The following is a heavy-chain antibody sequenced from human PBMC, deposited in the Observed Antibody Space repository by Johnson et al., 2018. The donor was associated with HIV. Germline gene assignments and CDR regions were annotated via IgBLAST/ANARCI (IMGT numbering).Heavy chain of an antibody. V-gene: IGHV3-30-3*01. J-gene: IGHJ3*02. CDR2: ISYDGSNK. Sequence: QVQLVESGGGVVQPGRSLRLSCAASGFTFSNYAMHWVRQAPGKGLEWVALISYDGSNKYYADSVKGRFTISRDNSKNTLYLQMNSLRAEDTAVYYCARDHFDSGSYYGASGAFDIWGQGTMVTVSS. CDR3: ARDHFDSGSYYGASGAFDI. D-gene: IGHD1-26*01. CDR1: GFTFSNYA.